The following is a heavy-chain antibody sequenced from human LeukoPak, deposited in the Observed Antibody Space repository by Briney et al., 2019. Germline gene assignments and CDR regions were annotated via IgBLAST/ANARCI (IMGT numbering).Heavy chain of an antibody. CDR1: GLSFSSYS. V-gene: IGHV3-21*04. J-gene: IGHJ5*02. Sequence: GGSLRLSCAASGLSFSSYSMNWVRQAPGKGLEWVSSISSSSSYIYYADSVKGRFTISRDNSKNTLYLQMNSLRAEDTAVYYCAKGGATYYYGSGSYLGPNWFDPWGQGTLVTVSS. CDR2: ISSSSSYI. CDR3: AKGGATYYYGSGSYLGPNWFDP. D-gene: IGHD3-10*01.